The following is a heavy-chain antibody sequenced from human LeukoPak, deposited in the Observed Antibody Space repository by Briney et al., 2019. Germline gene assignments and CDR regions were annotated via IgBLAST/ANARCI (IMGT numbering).Heavy chain of an antibody. CDR2: ISAYNGNT. V-gene: IGHV1-18*04. Sequence: ASVKVSCKASGYTFTSYGISWVRQAPGQGLEWMGWISAYNGNTNYSQKLQGRVTMTTDTSTSTAYMELRSLRSDDPAVHYCARDYRYRSGWYLDYWGQGTLVTVSS. D-gene: IGHD6-19*01. CDR1: GYTFTSYG. CDR3: ARDYRYRSGWYLDY. J-gene: IGHJ4*02.